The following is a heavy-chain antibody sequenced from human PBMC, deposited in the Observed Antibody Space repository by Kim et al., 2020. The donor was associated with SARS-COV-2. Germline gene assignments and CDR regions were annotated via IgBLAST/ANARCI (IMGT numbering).Heavy chain of an antibody. CDR1: GGSISSYY. Sequence: SETLSLTCTVSGGSISSYYWSWIRQPPGKGLEWIGYIYYSGSTNYNPSLKSRVTISVDTSKNQFSLKLSTVPAADTAAYYCSRSDSSSVLVIVYWGQGT. J-gene: IGHJ4*02. CDR2: IYYSGST. CDR3: SRSDSSSVLVIVY. D-gene: IGHD6-6*01. V-gene: IGHV4-59*08.